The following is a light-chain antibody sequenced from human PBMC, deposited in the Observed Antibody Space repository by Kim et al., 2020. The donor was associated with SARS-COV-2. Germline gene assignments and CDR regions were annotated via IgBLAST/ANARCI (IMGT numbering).Light chain of an antibody. CDR2: DVS. CDR1: SSDVGGYNY. Sequence: QSALTQPASVSGSPGQSITISCTGTSSDVGGYNYVSWYQQHPGKAPKLMIYDVSKRPSGVSNRFSGSKSGNTASLTISGLQAEDEADYYCSSYTSSSTLSVFGGRTQLTVL. V-gene: IGLV2-14*01. J-gene: IGLJ2*01. CDR3: SSYTSSSTLSV.